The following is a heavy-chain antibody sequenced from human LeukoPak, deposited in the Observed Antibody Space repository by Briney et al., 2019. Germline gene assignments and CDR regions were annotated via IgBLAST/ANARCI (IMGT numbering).Heavy chain of an antibody. D-gene: IGHD5-18*01. CDR1: GFTFSSYA. CDR3: ARGTTAMVTSIDY. V-gene: IGHV3-23*01. Sequence: GGSLRLSCAPSGFTFSSYAMSWVRQAPGKGLEWVSAISGSGGSTYYADSVKGRFTISRDNSKNTLYLQMNSLRAEDTAVYYCARGTTAMVTSIDYWGQGTLVTVSS. J-gene: IGHJ4*02. CDR2: ISGSGGST.